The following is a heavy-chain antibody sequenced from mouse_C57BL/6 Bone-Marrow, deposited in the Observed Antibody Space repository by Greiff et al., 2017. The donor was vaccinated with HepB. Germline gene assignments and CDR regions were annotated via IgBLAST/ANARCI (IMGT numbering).Heavy chain of an antibody. CDR1: GFTFTDYD. CDR2: INPYNGGT. CDR3: ARKDPRLTY. V-gene: IGHV1-19*01. J-gene: IGHJ3*01. Sequence: EVQRVESGRVLVKPGASVKMSCTASGFTFTDYDMNWVKQSHGKRLEWIGVINPYNGGTSYSQKFKGKATFTVDKSTSTPYMELNSMTSEDTAVYYCARKDPRLTYWGQGTLVTVSA.